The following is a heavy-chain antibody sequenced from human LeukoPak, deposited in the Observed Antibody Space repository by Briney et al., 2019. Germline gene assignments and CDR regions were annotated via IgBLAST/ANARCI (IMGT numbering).Heavy chain of an antibody. CDR1: GFTFSSYA. CDR3: ARGRTYYYDSSGYP. D-gene: IGHD3-22*01. Sequence: PGGSLRLSCAASGFTFSSYAMSWVRQAPGKGLEWVSAISGSGGSTYYADSVKGRFTISRDNAKNSLYLQMNSLRAEDTAVYYCARGRTYYYDSSGYPWGQGTLVTVSS. CDR2: ISGSGGST. J-gene: IGHJ5*02. V-gene: IGHV3-23*01.